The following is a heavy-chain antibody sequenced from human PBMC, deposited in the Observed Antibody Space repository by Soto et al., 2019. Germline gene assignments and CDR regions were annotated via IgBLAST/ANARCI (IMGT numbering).Heavy chain of an antibody. CDR1: GYTFSDYY. D-gene: IGHD3-3*01. J-gene: IGHJ4*01. CDR3: ARDFSGQYGFWGGHPILDY. CDR2: INPNTGLT. V-gene: IGHV1-2*02. Sequence: ASANVPCTASGYTFSDYYQHWVRKAPVEGLEWLGWINPNTGLTSRAQKFQGRLTMTREPPITTAYMEVTSLGSYDTAVYFCARDFSGQYGFWGGHPILDYSG.